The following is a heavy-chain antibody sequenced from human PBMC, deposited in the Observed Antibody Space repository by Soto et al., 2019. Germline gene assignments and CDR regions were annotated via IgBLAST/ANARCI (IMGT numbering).Heavy chain of an antibody. CDR1: GGSISSYY. V-gene: IGHV4-34*01. CDR2: INHSGST. D-gene: IGHD1-26*01. J-gene: IGHJ4*02. CDR3: TRGLFSGSSYSGSWYYFDS. Sequence: SETLSLTCXVSGGSISSYYWSWIRQPPGKGLEWIGEINHSGSTNYNPSLKSRVTISVDTSKNQFSLKLTSVTAADTAVYYCTRGLFSGSSYSGSWYYFDSWGQGTMVTVSS.